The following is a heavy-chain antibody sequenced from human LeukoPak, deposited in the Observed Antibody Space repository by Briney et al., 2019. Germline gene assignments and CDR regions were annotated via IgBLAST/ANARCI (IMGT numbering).Heavy chain of an antibody. J-gene: IGHJ5*02. CDR3: ARVYSSFLTQTTVTSDWFDP. D-gene: IGHD4-17*01. V-gene: IGHV4-34*01. Sequence: PSETLSLTCAAYGGSFSGYYWSWTRQPPGKGLEWIGEINHSGSTNYNPSLKSRVTISVDTSKNQFSLKLSSVTAADTAVYYCARVYSSFLTQTTVTSDWFDPWGQGTLVTVSS. CDR2: INHSGST. CDR1: GGSFSGYY.